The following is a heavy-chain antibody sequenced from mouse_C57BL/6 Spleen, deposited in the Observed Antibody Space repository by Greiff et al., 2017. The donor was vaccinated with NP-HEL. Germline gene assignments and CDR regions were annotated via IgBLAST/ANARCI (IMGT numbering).Heavy chain of an antibody. V-gene: IGHV5-6*02. J-gene: IGHJ2*01. Sequence: EVKLVQPGGDLVKPGGSLKLSCAASGFTFSSYGLSWVRQTPDQRLEWVATICTGGSYTYYPDSVKGRVTITRDNAKNTLYLQMSSLKSEDTAMYYCARRGDGYYFDYWGQGTTLTVSS. CDR3: ARRGDGYYFDY. CDR1: GFTFSSYG. D-gene: IGHD3-3*01. CDR2: ICTGGSYT.